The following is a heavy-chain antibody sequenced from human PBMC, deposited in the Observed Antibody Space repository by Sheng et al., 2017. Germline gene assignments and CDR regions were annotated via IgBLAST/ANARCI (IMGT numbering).Heavy chain of an antibody. CDR2: INHSGST. D-gene: IGHD4-4*01. J-gene: IGHJ4*02. Sequence: QVQLQQWGAGLLKPSETLSLTCAVYGGSFSGYYWSWIRQPPGKGLEWIGEINHSGSTNYNPSLKSRVTISVDTSKNQFSLKLSSVTAADTAVYYCARGLGSSNAHWGQGTLVTVSS. CDR3: ARGLGSSNAH. V-gene: IGHV4-34*01. CDR1: GGSFSGYY.